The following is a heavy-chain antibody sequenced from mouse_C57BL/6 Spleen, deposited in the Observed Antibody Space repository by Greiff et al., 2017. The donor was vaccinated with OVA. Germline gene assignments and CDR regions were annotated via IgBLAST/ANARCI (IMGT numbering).Heavy chain of an antibody. J-gene: IGHJ3*01. CDR3: ARRGGYDGFAY. CDR1: GYSFTGYY. Sequence: VQLQQSGPELVKPGASVKISCKASGYSFTGYYMNWVKQSPEKSLEWIGEINPSNGGTTYNQKFKAKATLTVDKSSSTAYMQLKILTSEDSAVYYCARRGGYDGFAYWGQGTLVTVSA. D-gene: IGHD2-2*01. V-gene: IGHV1-42*01. CDR2: INPSNGGT.